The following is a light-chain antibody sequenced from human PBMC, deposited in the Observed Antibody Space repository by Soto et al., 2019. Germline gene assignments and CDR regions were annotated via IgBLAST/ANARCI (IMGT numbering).Light chain of an antibody. V-gene: IGLV2-14*03. CDR3: SSYTTSNTRQIV. CDR2: DVS. J-gene: IGLJ1*01. Sequence: SVLTHPASVSGSPGQSITISCPGTSSDVGGYNYVSWYQHHPGKAPKLMIFDVSNRPSGVSNRFSGSKSGNTASLTISGLQPEDEADYYCSSYTTSNTRQIVFGTGTRSPS. CDR1: SSDVGGYNY.